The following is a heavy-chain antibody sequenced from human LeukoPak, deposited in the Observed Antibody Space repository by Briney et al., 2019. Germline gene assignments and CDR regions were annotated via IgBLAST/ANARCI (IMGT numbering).Heavy chain of an antibody. CDR1: GITLSNYG. Sequence: GGSLRLSCAVSGITLSNYGMSWVRQAPGKGLEWVAGISDSGGRTNYADSVKGRFTTSRDNAKNSLSLQLNSLRVEDTAVYYCARGHYDVLAASYKWTPDYWGQGTLVTVSS. V-gene: IGHV3-23*01. CDR2: ISDSGGRT. J-gene: IGHJ4*02. CDR3: ARGHYDVLAASYKWTPDY. D-gene: IGHD3-9*01.